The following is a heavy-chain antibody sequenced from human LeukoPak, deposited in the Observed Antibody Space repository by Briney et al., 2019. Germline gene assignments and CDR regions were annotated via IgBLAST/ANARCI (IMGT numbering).Heavy chain of an antibody. D-gene: IGHD6-25*01. CDR2: FDPEDGET. J-gene: IGHJ4*02. V-gene: IGHV1-24*01. CDR1: GYTLTELS. Sequence: ASVKVSCKVSGYTLTELSIHWVRQAPGKGLAWMGGFDPEDGETAYAQKFQGRVTMTADTSTDTSTDTAYLELSSLTSEDTAFYYCATQTRTAVPGFDYWGQGTLVTVSS. CDR3: ATQTRTAVPGFDY.